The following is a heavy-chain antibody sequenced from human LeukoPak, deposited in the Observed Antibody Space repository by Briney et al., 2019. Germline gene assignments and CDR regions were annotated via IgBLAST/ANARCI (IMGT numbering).Heavy chain of an antibody. CDR2: IYYSGST. D-gene: IGHD4-17*01. J-gene: IGHJ4*02. CDR3: ARTGSTVTMLYPFDH. V-gene: IGHV4-59*01. CDR1: GGSIRSYY. Sequence: SETLSLTRTVSGGSIRSYYWSWIRQPPGKGLEWIGYIYYSGSTNYNPSLKSRVSVSVDTSKNQFSLKLSSVTAADTAVYYCARTGSTVTMLYPFDHWGQGTLVTVSS.